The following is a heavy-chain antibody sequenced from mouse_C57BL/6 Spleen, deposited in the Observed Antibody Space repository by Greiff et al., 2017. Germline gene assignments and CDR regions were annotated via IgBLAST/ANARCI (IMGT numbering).Heavy chain of an antibody. J-gene: IGHJ4*01. V-gene: IGHV1-55*01. CDR3: ARDYEYAMDY. Sequence: QVQLQQPGAELVKPGASVKMSCKASGYTFTSYWITWVKQRPGQGLEWIGNIYPGSGSTNYNEKFKSKATLTVDTSSSTAYMQLSSLPSEDSAVYYCARDYEYAMDYWGQGTSVTVSS. D-gene: IGHD1-1*01. CDR2: IYPGSGST. CDR1: GYTFTSYW.